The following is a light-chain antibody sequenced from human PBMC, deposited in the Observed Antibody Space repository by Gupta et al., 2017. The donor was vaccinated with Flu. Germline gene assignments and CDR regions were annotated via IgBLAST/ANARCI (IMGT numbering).Light chain of an antibody. CDR2: ETN. CDR3: ASWDNSLSATV. Sequence: AQKVTISCSGSSSNIGNNYVSWYQQFPGTAPKLLIYETNRRPSGIPDRFSGSKSGTSATLGITGLQTGDEADYYCASWDNSLSATVFGGGTKVTVL. CDR1: SSNIGNNY. V-gene: IGLV1-51*02. J-gene: IGLJ3*02.